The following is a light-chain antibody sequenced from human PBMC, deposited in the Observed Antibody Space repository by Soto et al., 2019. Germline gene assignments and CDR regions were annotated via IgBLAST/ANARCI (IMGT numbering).Light chain of an antibody. CDR1: QSISSNY. Sequence: EIVLTQSPGTLSLSPGERATLSCRAGQSISSNYLAWYQQKPGQAPRLLISDASTRATGIPDRFTGSGSGTDFTLTISRLEPEDFVVYFCQQYGGSPPSAFGQGTKLEIK. CDR3: QQYGGSPPSA. CDR2: DAS. J-gene: IGKJ2*01. V-gene: IGKV3-20*01.